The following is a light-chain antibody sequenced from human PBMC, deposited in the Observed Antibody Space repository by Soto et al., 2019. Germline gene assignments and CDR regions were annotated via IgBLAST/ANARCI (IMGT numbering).Light chain of an antibody. CDR3: SSYAGSNDYVV. CDR2: EVS. V-gene: IGLV2-8*01. CDR1: SSDVGGYNY. Sequence: QSVLTQPPSASGSPGQSVTISCKGTSSDVGGYNYVSWYQQHPGKAPKLMIYEVSKRPSGVPDRFSGSKSGNTASLTVSGLQAEDEADYYCSSYAGSNDYVVFGGGTQLTVL. J-gene: IGLJ2*01.